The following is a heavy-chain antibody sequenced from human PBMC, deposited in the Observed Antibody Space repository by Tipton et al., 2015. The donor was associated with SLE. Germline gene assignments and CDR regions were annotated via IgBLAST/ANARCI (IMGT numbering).Heavy chain of an antibody. Sequence: TLSLTCSVYGDSLSGQYWSWIRQPPGKGLEWIGEVFRGGSTNYSPSLESRVTITVDMSKNQFSLRLSSVTAADTAVYYCARGGLGVSYYYYMDVWGKGTTVTVSS. J-gene: IGHJ6*03. D-gene: IGHD1-26*01. CDR2: VFRGGST. CDR1: GDSLSGQY. CDR3: ARGGLGVSYYYYMDV. V-gene: IGHV4-34*01.